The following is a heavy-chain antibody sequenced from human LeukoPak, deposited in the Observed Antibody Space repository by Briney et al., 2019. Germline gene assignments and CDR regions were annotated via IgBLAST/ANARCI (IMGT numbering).Heavy chain of an antibody. J-gene: IGHJ5*02. Sequence: GGSLRLSCAASGFTFSSYAMHWVRQAPGKGLEWVAVISYDGSNKYYADSVKGRFTISRDNSKNTLYLQMNSLRAEDTAVYYCARDGVLGQQLVRGWFDPWGQGTLVTVPS. D-gene: IGHD6-13*01. V-gene: IGHV3-30*04. CDR3: ARDGVLGQQLVRGWFDP. CDR2: ISYDGSNK. CDR1: GFTFSSYA.